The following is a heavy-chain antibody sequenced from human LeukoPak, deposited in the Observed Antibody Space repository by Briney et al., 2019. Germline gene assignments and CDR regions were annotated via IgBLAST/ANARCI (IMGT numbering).Heavy chain of an antibody. V-gene: IGHV3-33*01. J-gene: IGHJ4*02. CDR2: IWYDGSNK. D-gene: IGHD2/OR15-2a*01. Sequence: GGSLRLSCAASGFSFSSYGMHWVRQAPGKGLEWVAVIWYDGSNKYYADSVKGRFTISRDNSKNTLYLQMNSLRAEDTAVYYCTREWMGSTRLAGDYWGQGTLVTVSS. CDR3: TREWMGSTRLAGDY. CDR1: GFSFSSYG.